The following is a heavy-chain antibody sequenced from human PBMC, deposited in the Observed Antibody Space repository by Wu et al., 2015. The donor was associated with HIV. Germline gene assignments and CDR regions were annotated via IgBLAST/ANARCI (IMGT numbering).Heavy chain of an antibody. J-gene: IGHJ4*02. Sequence: QVQLMQSGAEVKKPGASVKVSCKASGYTFTSYGVTWVRQAPGQGLEWMGWISAHNGNTYSAQKLQGRITMTTDTSTTTAYMELSSLRSEDTAVYYCARGVVRSREFDNWGQGTLVTVSS. V-gene: IGHV1-18*01. CDR1: GYTFTSYG. CDR3: ARGVVRSREFDN. CDR2: ISAHNGNT. D-gene: IGHD1-1*01.